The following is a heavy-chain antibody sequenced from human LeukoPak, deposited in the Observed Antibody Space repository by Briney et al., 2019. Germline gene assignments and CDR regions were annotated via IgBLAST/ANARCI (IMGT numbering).Heavy chain of an antibody. D-gene: IGHD5/OR15-5a*01. V-gene: IGHV3-23*01. CDR2: ISGSGGST. Sequence: SGASLRLSCAASGFTFSSYAMSWVRQAPGKGLEWVLAISGSGGSTYYADSVKGRFTVSRDNSKNTLYLQMNSLRAEDTAVYYCAKSGLPSASPIYYYYYGMDVWGQGTTVTVSS. J-gene: IGHJ6*02. CDR1: GFTFSSYA. CDR3: AKSGLPSASPIYYYYYGMDV.